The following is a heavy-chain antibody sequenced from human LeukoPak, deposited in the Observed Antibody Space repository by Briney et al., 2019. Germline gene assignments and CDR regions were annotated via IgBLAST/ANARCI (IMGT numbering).Heavy chain of an antibody. CDR3: ARGNAAMGMGDY. D-gene: IGHD5-18*01. V-gene: IGHV4-34*01. CDR1: GGSFSGYY. J-gene: IGHJ4*02. CDR2: INHSGST. Sequence: PSETLSLTCAVYGGSFSGYYWSWIRQPPGKGLEWIEEINHSGSTNYDPSLKSRVTISVDTSKNQFSLKLSSVTAADTAVYYCARGNAAMGMGDYWGQGTLVTVSS.